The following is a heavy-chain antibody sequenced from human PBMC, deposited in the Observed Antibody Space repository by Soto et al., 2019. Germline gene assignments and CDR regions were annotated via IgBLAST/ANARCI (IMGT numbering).Heavy chain of an antibody. CDR3: ARGGYCSSTSCHRALYYYYGMDV. CDR1: GGSFSGYY. J-gene: IGHJ6*02. V-gene: IGHV4-34*01. CDR2: INHSGST. D-gene: IGHD2-2*01. Sequence: KTSETLSLTCAVYGGSFSGYYWSWIRQPPGKGLEWIGEINHSGSTNYNPSLKSRVTISVDTSKNQFSLKLSSVTAADTAVYYCARGGYCSSTSCHRALYYYYGMDVWGQGTTVTVSS.